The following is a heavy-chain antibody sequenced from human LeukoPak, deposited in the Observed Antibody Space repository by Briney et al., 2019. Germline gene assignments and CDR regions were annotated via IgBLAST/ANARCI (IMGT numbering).Heavy chain of an antibody. CDR1: GFTFDDYT. D-gene: IGHD6-13*01. J-gene: IGHJ6*03. CDR2: ISWDGGST. CDR3: AKNGIAAAGWDYYYYMDV. V-gene: IGHV3-43*01. Sequence: GGSLRLSCAASGFTFDDYTMHWVRQAPGKGLEWVSLISWDGGSTYYADSVKGRFTISRDNSKNSLYLQMNSLRTEDTALYYCAKNGIAAAGWDYYYYMDVWGKGTTVTISS.